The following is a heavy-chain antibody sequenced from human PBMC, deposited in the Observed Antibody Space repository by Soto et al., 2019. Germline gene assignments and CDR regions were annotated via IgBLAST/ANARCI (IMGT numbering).Heavy chain of an antibody. Sequence: AGGSLRLSCVASGLSVSNSYMSWVRQAPGKGLEWVSVIYSGGSTYYADSVKGRFTISRDNSKNTVYLQVNSLRGEDTAVYYCARVGKPMVIGNYFDYWGQGTLVTVSS. CDR1: GLSVSNSY. D-gene: IGHD3-10*01. V-gene: IGHV3-53*01. CDR3: ARVGKPMVIGNYFDY. CDR2: IYSGGST. J-gene: IGHJ4*02.